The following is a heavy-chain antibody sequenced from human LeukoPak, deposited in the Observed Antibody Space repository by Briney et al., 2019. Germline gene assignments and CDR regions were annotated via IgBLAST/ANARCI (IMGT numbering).Heavy chain of an antibody. D-gene: IGHD6-13*01. CDR2: IRYDGSNK. J-gene: IGHJ4*02. CDR1: GFTFSSYG. V-gene: IGHV3-30*02. CDR3: ARETPSAAVHFDY. Sequence: GGSLRLSCAASGFTFSSYGMHWVRQAPGKGLEWVAFIRYDGSNKYYADSVKGRFTISRDNSKNTLYLQTNSLRAEDTAVYYCARETPSAAVHFDYWGQGTLVTVSS.